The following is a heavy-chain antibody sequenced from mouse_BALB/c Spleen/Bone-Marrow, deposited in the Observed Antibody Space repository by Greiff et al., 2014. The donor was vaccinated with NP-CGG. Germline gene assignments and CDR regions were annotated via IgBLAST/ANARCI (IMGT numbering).Heavy chain of an antibody. D-gene: IGHD4-1*01. CDR3: TRGGNWEDFDY. J-gene: IGHJ2*01. Sequence: EVMLVESGGGLVQPGGSRKLSCAASGFTFSSFGMHWVRQAPERGLEWVAYISSGSSTIFYADTVKGRFTISRDNPKNTLFLQMTSLRSEDTAMYYCTRGGNWEDFDYWGQGTTLTVSP. CDR2: ISSGSSTI. V-gene: IGHV5-17*02. CDR1: GFTFSSFG.